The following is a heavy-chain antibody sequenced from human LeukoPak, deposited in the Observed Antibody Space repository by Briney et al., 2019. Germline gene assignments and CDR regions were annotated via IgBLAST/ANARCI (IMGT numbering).Heavy chain of an antibody. V-gene: IGHV3-53*01. CDR3: LRDRRDGHIA. Sequence: GGSLRLSCAASGFSVSGNYMSWVRQAPGKGLEWVSVIYSGGSTFYADSVKGRFTISRDNSNNILYLQMNSLRDEDTAIYYCLRDRRDGHIAWGQGTLVTVSS. D-gene: IGHD5-24*01. J-gene: IGHJ5*02. CDR2: IYSGGST. CDR1: GFSVSGNY.